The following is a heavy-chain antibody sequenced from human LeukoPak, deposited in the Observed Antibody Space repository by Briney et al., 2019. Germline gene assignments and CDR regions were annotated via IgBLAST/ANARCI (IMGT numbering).Heavy chain of an antibody. J-gene: IGHJ4*02. D-gene: IGHD2/OR15-2a*01. CDR2: IYTSGST. CDR1: GGSIRTYY. CDR3: ARGDFYRYYFDY. Sequence: PSETLSLTCTVSGGSIRTYYWSWIRQPPGKGLEWIGYIYTSGSTNYNPSLKSRVTMSLDTSESQFSLKLSSVTAADTAVYYCARGDFYRYYFDYWGQGTLVTVSS. V-gene: IGHV4-4*09.